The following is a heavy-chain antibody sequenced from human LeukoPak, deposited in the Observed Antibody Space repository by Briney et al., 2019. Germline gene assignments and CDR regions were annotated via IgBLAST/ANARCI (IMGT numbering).Heavy chain of an antibody. CDR2: VDYSGST. CDR3: ARDGLRIRGRYTSTSDYYYGMDV. V-gene: IGHV4-59*01. D-gene: IGHD6-19*01. J-gene: IGHJ6*02. Sequence: PSETLSLTCTVSGDSISSYYWSWIRQPPGKGLEWMGYVDYSGSTNHNPSLKSRVTISVDTSKNQVSLKLTSVAAADTAVYYCARDGLRIRGRYTSTSDYYYGMDVWGQGTTVTVSS. CDR1: GDSISSYY.